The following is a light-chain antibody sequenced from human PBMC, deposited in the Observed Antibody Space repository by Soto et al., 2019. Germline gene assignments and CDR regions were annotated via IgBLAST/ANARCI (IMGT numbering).Light chain of an antibody. CDR2: GAA. CDR3: HLYGSSWT. Sequence: EIVLTQSPGTLSLSPGERATLSCRASQSVSSSYLAWYQQKPGQAPRLLIYGAASRATGIPDRFSGSGSGTDFTLTISRLEPEDFAVYYCHLYGSSWTFGQGTKVDIK. CDR1: QSVSSSY. J-gene: IGKJ1*01. V-gene: IGKV3-20*01.